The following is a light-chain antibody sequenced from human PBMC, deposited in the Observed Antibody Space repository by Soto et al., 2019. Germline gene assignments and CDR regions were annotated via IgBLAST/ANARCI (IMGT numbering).Light chain of an antibody. Sequence: QSVLTQPASVSGSPGQSIAISCTGTSSDVGGYNYVSWYQQHPGKAPKLMIYDVSNRPSGVSNRFSGSKSGNTASLTIFGLQAEDEAEYYCSAYTSSSTYVFGTGTKVTVL. V-gene: IGLV2-14*03. CDR1: SSDVGGYNY. J-gene: IGLJ1*01. CDR2: DVS. CDR3: SAYTSSSTYV.